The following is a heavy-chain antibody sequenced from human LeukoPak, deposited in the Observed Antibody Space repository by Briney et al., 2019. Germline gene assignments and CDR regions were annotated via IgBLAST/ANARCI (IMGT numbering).Heavy chain of an antibody. CDR3: ARVGGDIVVVPAAFRYYYGMDV. D-gene: IGHD2-2*01. CDR2: IYYSGST. CDR1: GGSISSSSYY. J-gene: IGHJ6*02. V-gene: IGHV4-39*07. Sequence: SETLSLTCTVSGGSISSSSYYWGWIRQPPGKGLEWIGSIYYSGSTYYNPSLKSRVTISVDTSKSQFSLKLSSVTAADTAVYYCARVGGDIVVVPAAFRYYYGMDVWGQGTTVTVSS.